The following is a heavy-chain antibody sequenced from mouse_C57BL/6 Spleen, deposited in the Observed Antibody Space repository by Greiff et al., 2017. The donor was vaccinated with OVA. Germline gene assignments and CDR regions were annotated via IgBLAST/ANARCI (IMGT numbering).Heavy chain of an antibody. CDR1: GYSITSGYY. CDR3: GRRDYEGGGFAY. V-gene: IGHV3-6*01. CDR2: ISYDGSN. D-gene: IGHD2-4*01. J-gene: IGHJ3*01. Sequence: EVKLMESGPGLVKPSQSLSLTCSVTGYSITSGYYWNWIRQFPGNKLEWMGYISYDGSNNYNPSLKNRISITRDTSKNQFFLKLNSVTTEDTATYYCGRRDYEGGGFAYWGQGTLVTVSA.